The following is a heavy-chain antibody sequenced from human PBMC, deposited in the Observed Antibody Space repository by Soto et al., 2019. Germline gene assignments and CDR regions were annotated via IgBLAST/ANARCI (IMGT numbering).Heavy chain of an antibody. CDR1: GGTFSTYA. CDR2: IIPIFGTA. J-gene: IGHJ4*02. D-gene: IGHD3-22*01. V-gene: IGHV1-69*01. Sequence: QVQLVQSGAEVKKPGSSVKVSCKASGGTFSTYAISWVRQAPGRGLEWVGGIIPIFGTANYAQKFQGRVTITADGSTSTAYMEVSSLRSEDTAVYYCARVLKNVSPYDSSGYYYYWGQGTLVTVSS. CDR3: ARVLKNVSPYDSSGYYYY.